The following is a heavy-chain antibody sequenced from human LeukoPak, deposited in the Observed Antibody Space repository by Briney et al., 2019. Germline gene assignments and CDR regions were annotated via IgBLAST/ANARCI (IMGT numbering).Heavy chain of an antibody. Sequence: SETLSLTCAVYGRSFSGYYWSWIRQPPGKGLEWIGEINHSGSTNYNPSLKSRVTISVDTSKNQFSLKLSSVTAADTAVYYCVSGAHRGGDYSSGNWGQGTLVTVSS. V-gene: IGHV4-34*01. CDR1: GRSFSGYY. D-gene: IGHD4-17*01. J-gene: IGHJ4*02. CDR3: VSGAHRGGDYSSGN. CDR2: INHSGST.